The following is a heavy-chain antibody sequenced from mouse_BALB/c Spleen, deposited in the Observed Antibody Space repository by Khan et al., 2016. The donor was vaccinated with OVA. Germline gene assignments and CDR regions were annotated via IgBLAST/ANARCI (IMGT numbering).Heavy chain of an antibody. CDR1: SYSITTDYA. CDR2: ISYSGNT. V-gene: IGHV3-2*02. J-gene: IGHJ2*01. D-gene: IGHD1-1*01. Sequence: EVQLQESGPGLVKPSQSLSLTCTVTSYSITTDYAWNWIRQFPGSKLEWMGHISYSGNTKYNPSLKSRISITRDTSKNPFFLQLKSVNTGDTARYYCARIYGGDFDYWGQGTTLTVSS. CDR3: ARIYGGDFDY.